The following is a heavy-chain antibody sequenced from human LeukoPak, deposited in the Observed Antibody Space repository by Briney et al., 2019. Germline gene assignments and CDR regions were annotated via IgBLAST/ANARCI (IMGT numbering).Heavy chain of an antibody. Sequence: GGSLRFPCAASGFTFSSYEMNWFRQAPGKGLNGVSYFSSSGSTIYYADSVKARFTISRDNAKNSLYLQMNSLRAEDTAVYYCARNDVSWYYYGMDVWGKGTRVTVSS. CDR2: FSSSGSTI. J-gene: IGHJ6*04. D-gene: IGHD1-1*01. CDR1: GFTFSSYE. V-gene: IGHV3-48*03. CDR3: ARNDVSWYYYGMDV.